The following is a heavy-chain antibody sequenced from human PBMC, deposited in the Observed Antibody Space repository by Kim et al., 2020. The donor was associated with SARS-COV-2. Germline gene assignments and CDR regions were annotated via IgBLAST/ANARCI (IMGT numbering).Heavy chain of an antibody. V-gene: IGHV4-39*02. D-gene: IGHD6-13*01. J-gene: IGHJ5*02. CDR2: IYYSGST. CDR3: AREDEVVLAAAGYHNNWFDP. Sequence: SETLSLTCTVSGGSISSSSYYWGWIRQPPGKGLEWIGSIYYSGSTYYNPSLKSRVTISVDTSKNQFSLKLSSVTAADTAVYYCAREDEVVLAAAGYHNNWFDPWGQGTLVTVSS. CDR1: GGSISSSSYY.